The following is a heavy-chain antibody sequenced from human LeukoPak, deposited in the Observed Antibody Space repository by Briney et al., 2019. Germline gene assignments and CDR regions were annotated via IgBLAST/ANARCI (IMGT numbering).Heavy chain of an antibody. CDR1: GGSISSHS. CDR2: FHTSGST. Sequence: SETLSLTCTVSGGSISSHSWTWIRQPAGKGLEWIGRFHTSGSTNYNPSLKSRVTMSVDTSKNQFSLKLSSVTAADTAVYYCARGAPAYYYYYMDVWGKGTTVTVSS. CDR3: ARGAPAYYYYYMDV. J-gene: IGHJ6*03. V-gene: IGHV4-4*07.